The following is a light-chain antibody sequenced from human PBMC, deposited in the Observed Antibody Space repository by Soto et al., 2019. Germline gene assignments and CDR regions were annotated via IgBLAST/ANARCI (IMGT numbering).Light chain of an antibody. V-gene: IGLV2-14*01. Sequence: QPALTQPASVSGSPGQSITISCTGTSSDVGGYDYVSWYQQHPGKAPKLMIYEVGNRPSGVSNRFSGSKSGNTASLTISGLQAEDEADYYCSSYTSSSTPYVFGSGTKVTVL. CDR1: SSDVGGYDY. CDR3: SSYTSSSTPYV. CDR2: EVG. J-gene: IGLJ1*01.